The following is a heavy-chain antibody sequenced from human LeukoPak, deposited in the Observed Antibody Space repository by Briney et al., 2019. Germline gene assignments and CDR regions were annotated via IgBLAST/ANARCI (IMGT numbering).Heavy chain of an antibody. CDR3: ARYFCGGGSCYPFDY. Sequence: GASVKVSCKASGYTFTSYGISWVRQAPGQGLEWMGWINTDTGDPTYAQGFTGRFVFSLDTSATTAYLQISSLKAEDTATYYCARYFCGGGSCYPFDYWGQGTLVTVSS. V-gene: IGHV7-4-1*02. CDR1: GYTFTSYG. CDR2: INTDTGDP. D-gene: IGHD2-15*01. J-gene: IGHJ4*02.